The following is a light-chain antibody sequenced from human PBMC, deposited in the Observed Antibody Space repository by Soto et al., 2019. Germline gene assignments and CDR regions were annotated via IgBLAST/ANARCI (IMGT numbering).Light chain of an antibody. J-gene: IGKJ5*01. CDR1: QGIASY. CDR3: QLLNNYPIT. Sequence: DIQLTQSPSFLSASVGDRVTITCRASQGIASYLAWYQRKPGKAPKLLIYAASTLQSGVPSRFSGNRSGTEFTLTISSLQPEDFATYYCQLLNNYPITFGQGTRLEIK. V-gene: IGKV1-9*01. CDR2: AAS.